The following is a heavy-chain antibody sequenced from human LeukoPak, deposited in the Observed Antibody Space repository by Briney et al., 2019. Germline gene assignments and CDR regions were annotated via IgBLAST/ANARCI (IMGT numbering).Heavy chain of an antibody. CDR1: GYTFTGYY. J-gene: IGHJ4*02. CDR3: ARAWGYSYGPFDY. V-gene: IGHV1-69*04. CDR2: IIPILGIA. D-gene: IGHD5-18*01. Sequence: GASVKVSCKASGYTFTGYYLHWVRQAPGQGLEWMGRIIPILGIANYAQKFQGRVTITADKSTSTAYMELSSLRSEDTAVYYCARAWGYSYGPFDYWGQGTLVTVSS.